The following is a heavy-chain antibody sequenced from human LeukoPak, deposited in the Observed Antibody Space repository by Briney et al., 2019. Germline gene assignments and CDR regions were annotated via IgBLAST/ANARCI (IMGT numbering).Heavy chain of an antibody. Sequence: GGSLRLSCAASGFTFSSYAMHWVRQAPGKGLEWVAVISYDGSNKYYADSVKGRFTISRDNSKNTLYLQMNSLKAEDTAVYYCARDHVQMATIVDYARGCPVYWGQGTLVTVSS. J-gene: IGHJ4*02. D-gene: IGHD5-24*01. CDR2: ISYDGSNK. CDR3: ARDHVQMATIVDYARGCPVY. CDR1: GFTFSSYA. V-gene: IGHV3-30-3*01.